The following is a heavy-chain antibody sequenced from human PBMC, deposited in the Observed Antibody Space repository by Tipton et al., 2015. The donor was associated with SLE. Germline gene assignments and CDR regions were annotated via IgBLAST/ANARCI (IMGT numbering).Heavy chain of an antibody. J-gene: IGHJ4*02. Sequence: TLSLTCAVSGYSISSSYYWSWIRQPAGKGLEWIGRIYTSGSTNYNPSLKSRVTMSVDTSKNQFSLKLSSVTAADTAVYYCARADSGGGDFDYWGQGTLVTVSS. CDR3: ARADSGGGDFDY. V-gene: IGHV4-4*07. D-gene: IGHD1-26*01. CDR1: GYSISSSYY. CDR2: IYTSGST.